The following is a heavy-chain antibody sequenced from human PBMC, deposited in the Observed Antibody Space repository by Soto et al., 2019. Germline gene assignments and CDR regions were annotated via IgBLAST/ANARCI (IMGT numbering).Heavy chain of an antibody. CDR2: VTGSGST. D-gene: IGHD4-17*01. CDR3: AKSLQTTAATGYWYDP. Sequence: PGGSLRLSCIASGLTLSNYAMTWVRQAPGRGQEWVSTVTGSGSTYYADSVKGRFTIFRDNSKNIPYLQMNSLRAEDTAIYYCAKSLQTTAATGYWYDPWGQGSQVTVSS. J-gene: IGHJ5*02. V-gene: IGHV3-23*01. CDR1: GLTLSNYA.